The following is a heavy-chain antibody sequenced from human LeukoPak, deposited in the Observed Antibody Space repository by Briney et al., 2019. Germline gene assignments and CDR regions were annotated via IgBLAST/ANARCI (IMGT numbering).Heavy chain of an antibody. J-gene: IGHJ4*02. CDR1: GFTFSNAW. D-gene: IGHD1-26*01. CDR2: IKSKTDGGTT. CDR3: TTDSPIAGNFDY. Sequence: PGGSLRLSCAASGFTFSNAWMNWVRQAPGKGLEWVGRIKSKTDGGTTDYAAPVKGRFTISRDDSKNTLYLQMNSVKTEDTAVYYCTTDSPIAGNFDYWGQGTLVTVSS. V-gene: IGHV3-15*07.